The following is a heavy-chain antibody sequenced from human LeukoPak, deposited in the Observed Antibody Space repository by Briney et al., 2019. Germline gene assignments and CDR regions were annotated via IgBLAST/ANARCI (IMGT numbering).Heavy chain of an antibody. CDR3: ARARNWFDH. CDR1: DDSINDYY. Sequence: PSETLSLTCNVSDDSINDYYWSWIRQSPGKGLEWIGAIYYTGSTKYTSSLKSRVTISLDTSKSQSSLRLTSVTAADTAVYYCARARNWFDHWGQGMLVTVSS. J-gene: IGHJ5*02. CDR2: IYYTGST. V-gene: IGHV4-59*01.